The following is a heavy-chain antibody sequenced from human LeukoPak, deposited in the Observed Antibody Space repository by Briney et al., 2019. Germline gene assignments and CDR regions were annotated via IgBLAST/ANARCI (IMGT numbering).Heavy chain of an antibody. Sequence: PGGSLRLSCAASGFTFSSYEMNWVRQAPGKGLEGVSYISASGTTLYYAASVKGRFTISRDNAKNSLYLQMNSLRAEDTALYYCARDVWFDPWGQGTLVTVSS. J-gene: IGHJ5*02. CDR2: ISASGTTL. CDR3: ARDVWFDP. CDR1: GFTFSSYE. V-gene: IGHV3-48*03.